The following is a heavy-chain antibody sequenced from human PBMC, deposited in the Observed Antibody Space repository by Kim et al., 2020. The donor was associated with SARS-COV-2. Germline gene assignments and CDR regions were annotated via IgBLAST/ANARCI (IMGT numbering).Heavy chain of an antibody. J-gene: IGHJ5*02. CDR1: GVSISSSSYY. Sequence: SETLSLTCTVSGVSISSSSYYWGWIRQPPGKGLEWIGSIYYSWSTYYNPSLKSRVTISVDTSKNQFSLKLSSVTAADTAVYYCARHSLRFLEWANWFDPWGQGTLVTVSS. CDR3: ARHSLRFLEWANWFDP. V-gene: IGHV4-39*01. D-gene: IGHD3-3*01. CDR2: IYYSWST.